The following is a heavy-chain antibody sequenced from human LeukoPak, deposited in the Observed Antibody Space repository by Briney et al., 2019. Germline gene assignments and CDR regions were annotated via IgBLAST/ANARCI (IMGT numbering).Heavy chain of an antibody. V-gene: IGHV3-21*01. CDR3: ARDRPLDYGDYVGAFDI. CDR2: ISSSSSYI. J-gene: IGHJ3*02. Sequence: GRSLRLSCAASGFTFSSYSMNWVRQAPGKGLEWVSSISSSSSYIYYADSVKGRFTISRDNAKNSLYLQMNSLRAEDTAVYYCARDRPLDYGDYVGAFDIWGQGTMVTVSS. CDR1: GFTFSSYS. D-gene: IGHD4-17*01.